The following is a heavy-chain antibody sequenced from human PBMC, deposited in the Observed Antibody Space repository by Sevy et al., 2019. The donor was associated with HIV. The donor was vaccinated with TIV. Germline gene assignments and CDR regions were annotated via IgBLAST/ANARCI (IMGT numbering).Heavy chain of an antibody. V-gene: IGHV3-9*01. D-gene: IGHD2-2*02. CDR3: AKDMGGVGDCSSTSCYNSDAFDI. CDR1: GFTFDDYA. CDR2: ISWNSGSI. J-gene: IGHJ3*02. Sequence: GGSLRLSCAASGFTFDDYAMHWVRQAPGKGLEWVSGISWNSGSIGYADSVKGRFTISRDNAKNSLYLQMNSLRAEDTALYYCAKDMGGVGDCSSTSCYNSDAFDIWGQGTMVTVSS.